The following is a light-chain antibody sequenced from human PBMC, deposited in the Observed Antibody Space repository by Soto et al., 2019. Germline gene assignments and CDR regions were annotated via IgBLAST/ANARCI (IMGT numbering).Light chain of an antibody. J-gene: IGLJ3*02. V-gene: IGLV2-8*01. CDR3: TSYAGSNIWV. CDR1: SSDVGAYNY. CDR2: EVN. Sequence: QSALTQPPSASGSPGQSVTISCTGTSSDVGAYNYVSWYQQYPGKAPKLMIYEVNKRPSGVPDRFPGSKSGKTASLTVSGPQPEDEAEYHFTSYAGSNIWVFGGGTKLTVL.